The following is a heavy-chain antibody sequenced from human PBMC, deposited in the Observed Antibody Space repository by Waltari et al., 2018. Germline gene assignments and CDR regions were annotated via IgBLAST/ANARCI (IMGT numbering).Heavy chain of an antibody. Sequence: QVQLGQSGAEVKKPGASVKVSCKASGYTFTGYTMPWVRQAPGQGLEGKGWINPNSGGTNYAQKFQGRVTMTRDTSISTAYMELSRLRSDDTAVYYCARDLSYDSSGKGWFDPWGQGTLVTVSS. D-gene: IGHD3-22*01. CDR1: GYTFTGYT. J-gene: IGHJ5*02. V-gene: IGHV1-2*02. CDR3: ARDLSYDSSGKGWFDP. CDR2: INPNSGGT.